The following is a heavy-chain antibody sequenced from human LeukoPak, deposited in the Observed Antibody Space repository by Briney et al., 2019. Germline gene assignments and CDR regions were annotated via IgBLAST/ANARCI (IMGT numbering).Heavy chain of an antibody. CDR2: INSDSSTI. Sequence: PGGSLRLSCAASGFTFRGYSMNWVRQAPGKGLEWVSYINSDSSTIYYADSVKGRFTISRDNAKNSLYLQMNSLRAEDTAVYYCARDGRPIDYWGQGTLVTVSS. J-gene: IGHJ4*02. CDR1: GFTFRGYS. CDR3: ARDGRPIDY. V-gene: IGHV3-48*01.